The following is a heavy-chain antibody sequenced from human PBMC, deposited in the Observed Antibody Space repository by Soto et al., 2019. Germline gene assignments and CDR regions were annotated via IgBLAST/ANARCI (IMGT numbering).Heavy chain of an antibody. CDR1: GFTFSSYA. CDR2: ISGSGGST. Sequence: GGSLRLSCAASGFTFSSYAMSWVRQAPGKGLEWVSAISGSGGSTYYADSVKGRFTISRDNSKNTLYLQMNSLRAEDTAVYYCGQPPPAGDGYNLDAFDIWGQGTMVTVSS. D-gene: IGHD1-1*01. CDR3: GQPPPAGDGYNLDAFDI. V-gene: IGHV3-23*01. J-gene: IGHJ3*02.